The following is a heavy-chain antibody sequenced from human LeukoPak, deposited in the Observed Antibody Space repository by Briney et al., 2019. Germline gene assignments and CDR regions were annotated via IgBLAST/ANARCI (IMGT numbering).Heavy chain of an antibody. V-gene: IGHV3-23*01. J-gene: IGHJ3*01. CDR3: AQRDDTFDF. CDR2: ISASGGTT. CDR1: GFTFKSYA. Sequence: GALRLSCPASGFTFKSYAMSCVRQAPGRGLEWIASISASGGTTYYGDSVRGRFTSSRDNSKKTLYLQMSSLRADDTAVYYCAQRDDTFDFWGKGTMVIVSS.